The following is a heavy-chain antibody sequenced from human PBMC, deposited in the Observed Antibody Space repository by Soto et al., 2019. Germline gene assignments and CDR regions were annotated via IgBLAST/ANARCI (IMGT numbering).Heavy chain of an antibody. CDR1: GGTFSSYA. V-gene: IGHV1-69*13. CDR2: IIPIFGTA. D-gene: IGHD3-22*01. J-gene: IGHJ6*02. CDR3: ARDPEYYYDSSGPLYGMDV. Sequence: SVKVSCKASGGTFSSYAISWVRQAPGQGHKWMGGIIPIFGTANYAQKKQGRVTITADESTSTAYMELSSLRSEDTAVYYCARDPEYYYDSSGPLYGMDVWGQGTMVTVSS.